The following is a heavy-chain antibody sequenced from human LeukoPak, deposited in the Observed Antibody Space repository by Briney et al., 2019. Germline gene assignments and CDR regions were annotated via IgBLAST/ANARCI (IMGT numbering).Heavy chain of an antibody. CDR3: EVLLWFGELLTVDAFDI. V-gene: IGHV1-2*02. J-gene: IGHJ3*02. CDR1: GYTFTGYY. Sequence: ASVKVSCKASGYTFTGYYMHWVRQAPGRGLEWMGWINSNSGGTNYAQKFQGRVTMTRDTSISTAYMELSRLRSDDTAVYYCEVLLWFGELLTVDAFDIWGQGTMVTVSS. CDR2: INSNSGGT. D-gene: IGHD3-10*01.